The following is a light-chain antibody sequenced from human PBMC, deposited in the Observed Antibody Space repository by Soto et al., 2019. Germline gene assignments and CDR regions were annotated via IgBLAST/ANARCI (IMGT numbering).Light chain of an antibody. Sequence: QSVLTQPPSVSAAPGQKVTISCSGSSSNIGNNYGSWYQQLPGTAPKLLIYENNKRPSGIPDRFSGSKSGTSATLGITGLQTGDEADYYCGTWDSSLSAWVFGGGTKVTVL. CDR2: ENN. CDR3: GTWDSSLSAWV. V-gene: IGLV1-51*02. CDR1: SSNIGNNY. J-gene: IGLJ3*02.